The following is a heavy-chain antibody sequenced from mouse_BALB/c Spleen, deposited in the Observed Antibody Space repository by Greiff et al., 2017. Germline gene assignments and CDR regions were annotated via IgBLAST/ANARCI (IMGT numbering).Heavy chain of an antibody. CDR3: AREWYGNYGSAMDY. CDR2: ISYSGST. V-gene: IGHV3-2*02. J-gene: IGHJ4*01. D-gene: IGHD2-10*02. Sequence: EVQLKESGPGLVKPSQSLSLTCTVTGYSITSDYAWNWIRQFPGNKLEWMGYISYSGSTSYNPSLKSRISITRDTSKNQFFLQLNSVTTEDTATYYCAREWYGNYGSAMDYWGQGTSVTVSS. CDR1: GYSITSDYA.